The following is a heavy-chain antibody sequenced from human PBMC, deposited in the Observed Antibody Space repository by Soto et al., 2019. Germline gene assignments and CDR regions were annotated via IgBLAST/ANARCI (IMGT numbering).Heavy chain of an antibody. CDR3: GRGKYRGPKMYYYYGLDV. CDR1: GGSSSGYY. Sequence: SETLSLTCAVYGGSSSGYYWTWIRQPPGKGLEWIGDVNHGANTKYNPSLKRRVSISVNMSNNKVSLRLSSVTAADTALYFCGRGKYRGPKMYYYYGLDVWGQGTTVTVSS. J-gene: IGHJ6*02. CDR2: VNHGANT. D-gene: IGHD2-2*01. V-gene: IGHV4-34*01.